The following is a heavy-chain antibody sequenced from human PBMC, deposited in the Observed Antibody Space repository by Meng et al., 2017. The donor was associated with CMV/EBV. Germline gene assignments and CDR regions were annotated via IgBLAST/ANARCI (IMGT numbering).Heavy chain of an antibody. D-gene: IGHD1-26*01. CDR1: GFTFSSYW. Sequence: GGSLRLSCAASGFTFSSYWMHWVRQAPGKGLVWVSRINSDGSSTSYADSVKGRSTISRDNAKNTLYLQMNSLRAEDTAVYYCARGAHSGSYYFLDFSLPDYWGQGTLVTVSS. CDR2: INSDGSST. V-gene: IGHV3-74*01. J-gene: IGHJ4*02. CDR3: ARGAHSGSYYFLDFSLPDY.